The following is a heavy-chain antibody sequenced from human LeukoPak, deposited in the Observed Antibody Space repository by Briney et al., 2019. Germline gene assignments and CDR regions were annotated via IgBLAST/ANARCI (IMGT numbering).Heavy chain of an antibody. D-gene: IGHD6-19*01. CDR3: ARLVSAVEPNDY. CDR1: RYTFTGYY. V-gene: IGHV1-2*02. CDR2: INPNSGGT. Sequence: ASVKVSCKASRYTFTGYYMHWVRQAPGQGLEWMGWINPNSGGTNYAQKFQGRVTMTRDTSISTAYMELSRLRSDDTAVYYCARLVSAVEPNDYWGQGTLVTVSS. J-gene: IGHJ4*02.